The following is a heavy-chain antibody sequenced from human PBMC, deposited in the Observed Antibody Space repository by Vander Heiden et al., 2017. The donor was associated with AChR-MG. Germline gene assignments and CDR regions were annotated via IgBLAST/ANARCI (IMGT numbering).Heavy chain of an antibody. CDR1: GYTFTDYY. D-gene: IGHD6-19*01. CDR2: INPNSGGT. Sequence: QVQLVQSGAEVKKPGASVKVSCKASGYTFTDYYMHWVRQAPGQGLEWMGWINPNSGGTNYAQKFEGRVTVTRDTSISTAYMELSRLKSDDTAVYYCARDRRQWLVVGGDRNWFDPWGQGTLVTVSS. J-gene: IGHJ5*02. CDR3: ARDRRQWLVVGGDRNWFDP. V-gene: IGHV1-2*02.